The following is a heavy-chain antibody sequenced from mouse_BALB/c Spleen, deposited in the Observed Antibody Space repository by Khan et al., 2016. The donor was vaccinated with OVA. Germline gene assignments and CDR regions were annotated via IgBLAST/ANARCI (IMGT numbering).Heavy chain of an antibody. CDR1: GYAFTDFL. CDR2: INPGGGDT. V-gene: IGHV1-54*01. Sequence: QVQLKQSGAELVRPGTSVKVSCKASGYAFTDFLIEWLQQRPGQGLEWIGLINPGGGDTNYNEKFKGKATLTANKSSSTAHLQLSSLTSDDSAVYCGARGGYGSWAYWGQGTLVTVSA. D-gene: IGHD1-1*02. CDR3: ARGGYGSWAY. J-gene: IGHJ3*01.